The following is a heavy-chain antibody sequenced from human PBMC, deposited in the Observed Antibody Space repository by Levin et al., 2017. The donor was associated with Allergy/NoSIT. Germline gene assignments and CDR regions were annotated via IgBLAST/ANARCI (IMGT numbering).Heavy chain of an antibody. CDR3: ARDGVAAATHPFDY. J-gene: IGHJ4*02. V-gene: IGHV3-33*01. CDR2: IWYDGSNK. Sequence: PGESLKISCAASGFTFSSYGMHWVRQAPGKGLEWVAVIWYDGSNKYYADSVKGRFTISRDNSKNTLYLQMNSLRAEDTAVYYCARDGVAAATHPFDYWGQGTLVTVSS. D-gene: IGHD6-13*01. CDR1: GFTFSSYG.